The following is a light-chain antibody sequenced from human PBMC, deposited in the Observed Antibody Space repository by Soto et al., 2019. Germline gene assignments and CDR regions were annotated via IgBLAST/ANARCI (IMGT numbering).Light chain of an antibody. CDR3: QQGYSIPPT. CDR2: AAS. J-gene: IGKJ4*01. V-gene: IGKV1-39*01. CDR1: QSISIY. Sequence: DSQITPSPSSLSASVGDSVTITCRASQSISIYLNWYQQKPGKAHKLLIYAASSLQSGVPSRFSASGSGTDFTLTISSLQLEDFATYYCQQGYSIPPTFGGGTKVDIK.